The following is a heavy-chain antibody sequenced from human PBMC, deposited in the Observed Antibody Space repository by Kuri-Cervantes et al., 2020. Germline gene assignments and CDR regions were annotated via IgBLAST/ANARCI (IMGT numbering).Heavy chain of an antibody. D-gene: IGHD1-26*01. CDR2: ISYDGSNK. Sequence: GGSLRLSCAASGFTFSSYGMHWVRQAPGKGLEWVAVISYDGSNKYYADSAKGRFTISRDNSKNTLYLQVNSLRAEDTAVYYCARDGSGSFPYGMDVWGQGTTVTVSS. V-gene: IGHV3-30*03. CDR1: GFTFSSYG. CDR3: ARDGSGSFPYGMDV. J-gene: IGHJ6*02.